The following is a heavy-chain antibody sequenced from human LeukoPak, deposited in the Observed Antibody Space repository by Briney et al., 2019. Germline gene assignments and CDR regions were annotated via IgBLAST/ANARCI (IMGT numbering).Heavy chain of an antibody. D-gene: IGHD1-26*01. V-gene: IGHV1-46*01. CDR2: INPSGGST. Sequence: ASVKVSCKASGYTFTSYYMHWVRQAPGQGLEWMGIINPSGGSTSYAQKFQGRVTMTGDTSTSTVYMELSSLRSEDTAVYYCARDSPSGSYLASFDYWGQGTLVTVSS. J-gene: IGHJ4*02. CDR3: ARDSPSGSYLASFDY. CDR1: GYTFTSYY.